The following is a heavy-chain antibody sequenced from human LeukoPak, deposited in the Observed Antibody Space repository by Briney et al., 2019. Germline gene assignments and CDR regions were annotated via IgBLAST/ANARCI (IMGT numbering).Heavy chain of an antibody. CDR1: GFTFSSYW. J-gene: IGHJ4*02. CDR3: ASAGGDSRSPLPFYY. CDR2: INHNGNVN. D-gene: IGHD3-22*01. V-gene: IGHV3-7*03. Sequence: GGSLRLSCAACGFTFSSYWMNWARQAPGKGLEWVASINHNGNVNYYVDPVKGRFTISRDNAKNSLYLRMSNLRAEDTAVYYCASAGGDSRSPLPFYYWGQGTLVTVSS.